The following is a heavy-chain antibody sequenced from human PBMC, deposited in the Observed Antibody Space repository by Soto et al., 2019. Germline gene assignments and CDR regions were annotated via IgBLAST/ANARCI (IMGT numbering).Heavy chain of an antibody. CDR2: TTGSGAGT. Sequence: PGGSLRLSCAASGITFSSYAMSWVRQAPGKGLEWVSATTGSGAGTYYADSVKGRFTISRDNSKNTLYLQMNSLRAEDTAVYYCARDHSSSWYYFDYWGQGTLVTVSS. J-gene: IGHJ4*02. V-gene: IGHV3-23*01. CDR3: ARDHSSSWYYFDY. CDR1: GITFSSYA. D-gene: IGHD6-13*01.